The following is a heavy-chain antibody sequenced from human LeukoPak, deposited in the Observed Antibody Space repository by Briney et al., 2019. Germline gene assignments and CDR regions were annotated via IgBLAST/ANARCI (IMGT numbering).Heavy chain of an antibody. D-gene: IGHD2-21*01. Sequence: SETLSLTCAVYGASFGGYYWSWIRQPPGKGLEWIGEINHSGSTNYNPSLKSRVTISVDTSKNQFSLKLSSVTAADTAVYYCADLWVIEYWGQGTLVTVSS. CDR2: INHSGST. CDR1: GASFGGYY. CDR3: ADLWVIEY. V-gene: IGHV4-34*01. J-gene: IGHJ4*02.